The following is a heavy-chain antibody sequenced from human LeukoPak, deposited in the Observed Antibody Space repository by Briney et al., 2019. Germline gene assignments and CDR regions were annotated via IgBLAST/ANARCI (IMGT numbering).Heavy chain of an antibody. CDR1: GFTFSNYA. D-gene: IGHD6-13*01. V-gene: IGHV3-30*18. CDR2: ISYDGSNK. J-gene: IGHJ6*02. CDR3: AKDRGSSWYYYYYGMDV. Sequence: PGGSLRLSCAASGFTFSNYAMTWVRQAPGKGLEWVAVISYDGSNKYYADSVKGRFTISRDNSKNTLYLQMNSLRAEDTAVYYCAKDRGSSWYYYYYGMDVWGQGTTVTVSS.